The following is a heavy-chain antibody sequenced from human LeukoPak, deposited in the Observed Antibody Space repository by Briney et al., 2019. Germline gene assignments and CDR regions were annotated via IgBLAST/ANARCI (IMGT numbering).Heavy chain of an antibody. D-gene: IGHD3-10*01. CDR1: GGSFSGYY. Sequence: KASETLSLTCAVYGGSFSGYYWSWIRQPPGKGLEWIGEINHSGSTNYNPSLKSRVTISVDTSKNQFSLKLSSVTAADTAVYYCARGLSRGPPRRGDFDYWGQGTLVTVSS. CDR2: INHSGST. V-gene: IGHV4-34*01. J-gene: IGHJ4*02. CDR3: ARGLSRGPPRRGDFDY.